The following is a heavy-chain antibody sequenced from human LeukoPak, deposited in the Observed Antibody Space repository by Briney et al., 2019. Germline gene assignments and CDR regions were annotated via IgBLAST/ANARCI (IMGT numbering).Heavy chain of an antibody. D-gene: IGHD4-17*01. J-gene: IGHJ4*02. CDR2: ISAYNGNT. V-gene: IGHV1-18*01. CDR3: ARLPVPRNAYGDYYFDY. Sequence: GASVKVSCKASGYTFTSYGISWVRQAPGQGLEWMGWISAYNGNTNYAQKLQGRVTMTTDTSTSTAYMELRSLRSDDTAVYYCARLPVPRNAYGDYYFDYWGRGTLVTVSS. CDR1: GYTFTSYG.